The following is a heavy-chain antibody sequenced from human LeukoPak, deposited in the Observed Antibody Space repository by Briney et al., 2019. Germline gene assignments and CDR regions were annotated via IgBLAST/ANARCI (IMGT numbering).Heavy chain of an antibody. CDR2: VFDSGRT. D-gene: IGHD5-18*01. V-gene: IGHV4-59*11. CDR1: GGSMTTHH. J-gene: IGHJ4*02. CDR3: TTIKRGNIFGYFDF. Sequence: PSETLSLTCTVSGGSMTTHHWNWIRQTPGKGLEWIGYVFDSGRTKENPSLRSRVTLSADTSKNQLSLRLSSVTAADTAVYYCTTIKRGNIFGYFDFWGQGILVTVSS.